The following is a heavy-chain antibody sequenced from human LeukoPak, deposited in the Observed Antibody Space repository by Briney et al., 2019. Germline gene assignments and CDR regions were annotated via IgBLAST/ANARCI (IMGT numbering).Heavy chain of an antibody. CDR1: GYTFSSYY. Sequence: ASVKLSCKASGYTFSSYYLHWVRQAPGQGLEWMGIINPSGGSTNYAQRFQGRVTMTRDMSTSTVYMELSSLKSEDTAVYYCSRDPGYYDSSGYSNRNYYYYMDVWGTGTTVTVSS. J-gene: IGHJ6*03. CDR3: SRDPGYYDSSGYSNRNYYYYMDV. V-gene: IGHV1-46*01. CDR2: INPSGGST. D-gene: IGHD3-22*01.